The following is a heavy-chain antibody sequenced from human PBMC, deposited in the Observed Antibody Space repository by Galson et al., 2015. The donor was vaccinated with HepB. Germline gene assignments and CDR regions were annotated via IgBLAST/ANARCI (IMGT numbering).Heavy chain of an antibody. CDR1: GGTFSSYA. D-gene: IGHD3-10*01. CDR2: IIPIFGTA. J-gene: IGHJ4*02. V-gene: IGHV1-69*13. Sequence: SVKVSCKASGGTFSSYAISWVRQAPGQGLERMGGIIPIFGTANYAQKFQGRVTITADESTSTAYMELSSLRSEDTAVYYCARVLWFGELTPTAFDYWGQGTLVTVSS. CDR3: ARVLWFGELTPTAFDY.